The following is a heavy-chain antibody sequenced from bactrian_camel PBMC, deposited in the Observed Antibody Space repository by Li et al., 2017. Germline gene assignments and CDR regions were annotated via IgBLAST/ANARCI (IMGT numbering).Heavy chain of an antibody. J-gene: IGHJ4*01. V-gene: IGHV3S53*01. CDR2: IDDVGST. D-gene: IGHD2*01. Sequence: HVQLVESGGGSVQPGGSLRLSCSASVASSYCMGWYRQSPGKEREAVAAIDDVGSTSYANFAKGRFTISRDNAKNTMYLQMNSLKPEDAGTYYCAAGETAPCNLQQWRYRFWAKGTQVTVS. CDR1: VASSYC.